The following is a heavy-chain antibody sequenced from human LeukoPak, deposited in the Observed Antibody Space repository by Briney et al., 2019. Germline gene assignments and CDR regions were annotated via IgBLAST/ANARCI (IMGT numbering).Heavy chain of an antibody. CDR2: INPNSGGT. Sequence: ASVKVSCKASGYTFTGYYMHWVRQAPGQGLEWMGWINPNSGGTNYAQKFQGWVTMTRDTSISTAYMELSRLRSDDTAVYYCARASLGSGSYWADYWGQGTLVTVSS. CDR3: ARASLGSGSYWADY. D-gene: IGHD3-10*01. CDR1: GYTFTGYY. J-gene: IGHJ4*02. V-gene: IGHV1-2*04.